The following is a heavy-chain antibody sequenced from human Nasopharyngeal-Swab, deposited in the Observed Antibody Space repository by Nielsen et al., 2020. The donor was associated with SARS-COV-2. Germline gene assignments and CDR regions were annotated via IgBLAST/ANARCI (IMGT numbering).Heavy chain of an antibody. V-gene: IGHV3-11*04. J-gene: IGHJ3*02. CDR2: ISSSGSTI. D-gene: IGHD3-3*02. Sequence: GGSLRLSCAASGFTFSDYDMSWIRQAPGKGLEWVSYISSSGSTIYYADSVKGRFTISRDNAKNSLYLQMNSLRAEDTAVYYCASIGFLEWLSHAFDIWGQGTMVTVSS. CDR3: ASIGFLEWLSHAFDI. CDR1: GFTFSDYD.